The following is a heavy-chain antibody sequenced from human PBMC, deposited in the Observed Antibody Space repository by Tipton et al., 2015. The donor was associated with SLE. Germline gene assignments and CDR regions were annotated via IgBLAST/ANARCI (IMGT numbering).Heavy chain of an antibody. CDR3: AREDCSGAPCLGDH. CDR2: IKQDGSEK. V-gene: IGHV3-7*03. J-gene: IGHJ4*02. Sequence: SLRLSCAASGFTFSSYWMSWVRQAPGKGLEWVANIKQDGSEKYYVDSVKGRFTVSRDNSKNTVHLQMNSLRGEDTAVYYCAREDCSGAPCLGDHWGQGTLVTVSS. CDR1: GFTFSSYW. D-gene: IGHD2-15*01.